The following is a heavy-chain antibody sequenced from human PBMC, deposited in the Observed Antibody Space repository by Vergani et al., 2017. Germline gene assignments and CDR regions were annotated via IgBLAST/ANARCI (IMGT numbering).Heavy chain of an antibody. CDR1: GFTFSSYS. J-gene: IGHJ6*03. CDR3: ASGGQRFLEWLPPYYYYYYMDV. V-gene: IGHV3-21*01. CDR2: ISSSSSYI. D-gene: IGHD3-3*01. Sequence: EVQLVESGGGLVKPGGSLRLSCAASGFTFSSYSMNWVRQAPGKGLEWVSSISSSSSYIYYADSVKGRFTISRDNAKNSLYLQMNSLRAEDTAVYYFASGGQRFLEWLPPYYYYYYMDVWGKGTTVTVSS.